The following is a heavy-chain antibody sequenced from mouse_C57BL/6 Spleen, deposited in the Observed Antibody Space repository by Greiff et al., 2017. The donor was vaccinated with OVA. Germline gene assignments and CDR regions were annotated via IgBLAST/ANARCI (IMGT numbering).Heavy chain of an antibody. Sequence: QVQLQQSGAELVMPGASVKLSCKASGYTFTSYWMHWVKQRPGQGLEWIGEIDPSDSYTNYNQKFKGKSTLTVDKSSSTAYMQLSSLTSEDSAVYYCARSYGYDDYWGQGTTLTVSS. CDR2: IDPSDSYT. J-gene: IGHJ2*01. CDR1: GYTFTSYW. CDR3: ARSYGYDDY. V-gene: IGHV1-69*01. D-gene: IGHD2-2*01.